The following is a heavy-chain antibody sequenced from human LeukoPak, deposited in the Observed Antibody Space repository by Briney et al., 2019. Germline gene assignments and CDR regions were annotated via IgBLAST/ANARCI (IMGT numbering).Heavy chain of an antibody. CDR3: ARWGVVVAASDY. D-gene: IGHD2-15*01. CDR1: GYTFTSYY. CDR2: INPNSGGT. J-gene: IGHJ4*02. Sequence: ASVKVSCKASGYTFTSYYMHWVRQAPGQGLEWMGRINPNSGGTNYAQKFQGRVTMTRDTSTSTAYMELSRLRSDDTAVYYCARWGVVVAASDYWGQGTLVTVSS. V-gene: IGHV1-2*06.